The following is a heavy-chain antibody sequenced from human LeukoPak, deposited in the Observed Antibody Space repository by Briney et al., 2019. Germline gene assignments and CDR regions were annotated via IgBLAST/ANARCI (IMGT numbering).Heavy chain of an antibody. CDR2: IYYSGST. J-gene: IGHJ4*02. D-gene: IGHD6-13*01. V-gene: IGHV4-61*01. CDR3: ARLGYSSWYLGY. Sequence: PSETPSLTCTVSGASVSSGSYYWSWIRQPPGKGLEWIGYIYYSGSTNYNPSLKSRVTISVDTSKNQFSLKLSSVTAADTAVYYCARLGYSSWYLGYWGQGTLVTVSS. CDR1: GASVSSGSYY.